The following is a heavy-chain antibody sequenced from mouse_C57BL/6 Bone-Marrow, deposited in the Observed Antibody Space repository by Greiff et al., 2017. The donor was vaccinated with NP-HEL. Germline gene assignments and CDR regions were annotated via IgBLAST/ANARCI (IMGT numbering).Heavy chain of an antibody. V-gene: IGHV3-6*01. J-gene: IGHJ3*01. CDR3: ARDPHYGSSVAWFAY. Sequence: EVQLQESGPGLVKPSQSLSLTCSVTGYSITSGYYWNWIRQFPGNKLEWMGYISYDGSNNYNPSLKNRISITRDTSKNQFFLKLNSVTTEDTATYYCARDPHYGSSVAWFAYWGQGTLVTVSA. CDR2: ISYDGSN. D-gene: IGHD1-1*01. CDR1: GYSITSGYY.